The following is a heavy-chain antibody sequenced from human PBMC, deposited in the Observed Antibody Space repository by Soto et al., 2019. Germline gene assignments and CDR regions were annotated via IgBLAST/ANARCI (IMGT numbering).Heavy chain of an antibody. CDR3: ARDASNYYDSSGQPPTEFDP. J-gene: IGHJ5*02. CDR1: GFSFSDYA. Sequence: PGGSLRLSCAASGFSFSDYAMHWVRQAPGKGLEWVAVISYDGSNKYYADSVKGRFTISRDNSKNTLYLQMNSLRAEDTAVYYCARDASNYYDSSGQPPTEFDPWGQGTLVTVSS. D-gene: IGHD3-22*01. V-gene: IGHV3-30-3*01. CDR2: ISYDGSNK.